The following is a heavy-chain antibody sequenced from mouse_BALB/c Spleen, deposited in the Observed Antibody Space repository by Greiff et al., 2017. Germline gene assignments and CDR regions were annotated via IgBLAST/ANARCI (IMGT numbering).Heavy chain of an antibody. V-gene: IGHV1-9*01. CDR2: ILPGSGST. CDR3: ARSVYYYGSSYPDY. J-gene: IGHJ2*01. CDR1: GYTFSSYW. D-gene: IGHD1-1*01. Sequence: QVQLQQSGAELMKPGASVKISCKATGYTFSSYWIEWVKQRPGHGLEWIGEILPGSGSTNYNEKFKGKATFTADTSSNTAYMQLSSLTSEDSAVYYCARSVYYYGSSYPDYWGQGTTLTVSS.